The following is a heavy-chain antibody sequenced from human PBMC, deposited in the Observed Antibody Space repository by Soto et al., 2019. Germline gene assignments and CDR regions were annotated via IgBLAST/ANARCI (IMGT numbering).Heavy chain of an antibody. CDR3: AKDLFLRYFDWLPSDYYYGMDV. D-gene: IGHD3-9*01. Sequence: QVQPVESGGGVVQPGRSLRLSCAASGFTFSSYGMHWVRQAPGKGLEWVAVISYDGSNKYYADSVKGRFTISRDNSKNTLDLQMNSLRAEDTAVYYCAKDLFLRYFDWLPSDYYYGMDVWGQGTTVTVSS. CDR1: GFTFSSYG. J-gene: IGHJ6*02. V-gene: IGHV3-30*18. CDR2: ISYDGSNK.